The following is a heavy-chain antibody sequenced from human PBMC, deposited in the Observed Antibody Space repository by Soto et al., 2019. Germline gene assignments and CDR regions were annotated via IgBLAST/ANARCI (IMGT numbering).Heavy chain of an antibody. CDR1: GGSISSYY. CDR2: IYYSGST. Sequence: PSETLSLTCTVSGGSISSYYWSWIRQPPGKGLEWIGYIYYSGSTNYNPSLKSRVTISVDTSKNQFSLKLSSVTAADTAVYYCARGVYSGYDFWSGIYNWFDPWGQGTLVTVSS. D-gene: IGHD3-3*01. J-gene: IGHJ5*02. V-gene: IGHV4-59*01. CDR3: ARGVYSGYDFWSGIYNWFDP.